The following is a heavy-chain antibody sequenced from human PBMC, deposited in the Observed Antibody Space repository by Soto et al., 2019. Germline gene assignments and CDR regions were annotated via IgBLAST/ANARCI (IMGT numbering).Heavy chain of an antibody. CDR3: VRGWIPDQHVGYLQS. Sequence: EVQLVESGGGLVQPGGSLRLSCAASGVTFSRYWMHWVRQAPGKGLVWVSRIRRDGRDTIYADIVKGRFTISRDNAETQLYLNVDSLTADDAAIYYCVRGWIPDQHVGYLQSWGRGTQVSVS. V-gene: IGHV3-74*01. CDR1: GVTFSRYW. CDR2: IRRDGRDT. D-gene: IGHD4-4*01. J-gene: IGHJ5*02.